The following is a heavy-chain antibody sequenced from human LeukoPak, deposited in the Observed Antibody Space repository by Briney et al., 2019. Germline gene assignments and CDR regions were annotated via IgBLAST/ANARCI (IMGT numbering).Heavy chain of an antibody. D-gene: IGHD2-21*02. V-gene: IGHV1-46*01. CDR1: GYTFTSYG. J-gene: IGHJ5*02. CDR3: ARGKVVTAIYNWFDP. CDR2: INPSGGST. Sequence: ASVKVSCKASGYTFTSYGISWVRQAPGQGLEWMGIINPSGGSTSYAQKFQGRVTMTRDMSTSTVYMELSSLRSEDTAVYYCARGKVVTAIYNWFDPWGQGTLVTVSS.